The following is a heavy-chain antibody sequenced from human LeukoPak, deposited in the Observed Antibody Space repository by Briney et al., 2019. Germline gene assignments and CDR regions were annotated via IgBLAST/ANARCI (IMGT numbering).Heavy chain of an antibody. CDR2: ISYDGSNK. CDR1: GFTFSSYA. J-gene: IGHJ4*02. V-gene: IGHV3-30*04. D-gene: IGHD3-22*01. CDR3: ARDVSPTYYYDSSGYPFDY. Sequence: GGSLRLSCAASGFTFSSYAMHWVRQAPGKGLEWVAVISYDGSNKYYADSVKGRFTISRDNSKNTLYLQMNSLRAEDTAVYYCARDVSPTYYYDSSGYPFDYWGQGTLVTVSS.